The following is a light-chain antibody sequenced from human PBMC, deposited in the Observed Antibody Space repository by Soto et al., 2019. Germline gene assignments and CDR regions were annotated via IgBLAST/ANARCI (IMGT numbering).Light chain of an antibody. J-gene: IGLJ2*01. CDR2: DVS. CDR1: SSDVGAYDY. Sequence: QSALTQPASVSGSPGQSITISCTGTSSDVGAYDYVSWYQQHPGKAPKLMIYDVSNRPSGVSNRFSGSKSANTASLTISGLQADDEADYYCSSYTSTKTGVFGGGTKLTVL. V-gene: IGLV2-14*03. CDR3: SSYTSTKTGV.